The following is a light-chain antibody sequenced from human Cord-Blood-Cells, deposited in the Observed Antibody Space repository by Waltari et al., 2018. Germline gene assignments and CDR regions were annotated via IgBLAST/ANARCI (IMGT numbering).Light chain of an antibody. Sequence: QSALTQPPSASGSPGQSATISCTGTSSDVGGYNYVSWYQTPPGKAPKLRIYEVSKPPSGVPDRFSGSKSGNTASLTVSGLQADDEADYFCSAYAGSNYVFGTGTKVTVL. V-gene: IGLV2-8*01. CDR3: SAYAGSNYV. CDR2: EVS. J-gene: IGLJ1*01. CDR1: SSDVGGYNY.